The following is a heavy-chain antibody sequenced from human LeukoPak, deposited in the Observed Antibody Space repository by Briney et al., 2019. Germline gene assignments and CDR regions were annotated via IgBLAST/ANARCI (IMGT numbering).Heavy chain of an antibody. V-gene: IGHV3-7*01. J-gene: IGHJ6*04. CDR2: IRQDGSEK. D-gene: IGHD3-10*02. CDR3: AELGITMIGGV. Sequence: GGSLRLSCVASGFIFSDYSMDWVRQAPGKGLEWMANIRQDGSEKYYVDSVKGRFTISRDNAKNSLYLQMNSLRAEDTAVYYCAELGITMIGGVWGKGTTVTISS. CDR1: GFIFSDYS.